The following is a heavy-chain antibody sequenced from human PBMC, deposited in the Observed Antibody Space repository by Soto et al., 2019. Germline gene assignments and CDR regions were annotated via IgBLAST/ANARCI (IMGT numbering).Heavy chain of an antibody. V-gene: IGHV3-23*01. CDR1: GFIFRSTA. J-gene: IGHJ4*02. D-gene: IGHD3-16*01. CDR3: AAVMGSDYDYVWGSLTFDD. Sequence: EVELLESGGGLSPPGGSLRLSCAASGFIFRSTAMAWVRQAPGKGLEWVSHISGSGVSTYFSDSVKGRFTISRDNSNNTLYLQMNSLRAEDTAVYLCAAVMGSDYDYVWGSLTFDDWGQGTLVTVSS. CDR2: ISGSGVST.